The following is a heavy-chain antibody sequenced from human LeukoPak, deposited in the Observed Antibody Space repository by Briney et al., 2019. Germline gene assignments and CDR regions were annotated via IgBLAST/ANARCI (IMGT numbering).Heavy chain of an antibody. CDR3: ASLYSSSQFDY. J-gene: IGHJ4*02. CDR2: INGDGSST. V-gene: IGHV3-74*01. Sequence: GGSLRLSCAASGFTFSSYWMHWVRQAPGKGLVWVSRINGDGSSTSYADSVKGLFTISRDNAKNTLYLQMNSLRAEDTAVYYCASLYSSSQFDYWGQGTLVTVSS. D-gene: IGHD6-13*01. CDR1: GFTFSSYW.